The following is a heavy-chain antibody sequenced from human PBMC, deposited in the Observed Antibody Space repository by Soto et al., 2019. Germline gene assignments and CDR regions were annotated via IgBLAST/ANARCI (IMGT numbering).Heavy chain of an antibody. D-gene: IGHD1-1*01. V-gene: IGHV3-23*01. CDR1: GFNFKKFA. CDR2: ISCCGGSA. Sequence: EVQLLESGGGVVQPGGSLRLSCVASGFNFKKFAMAWVRQAAGEGLEWVSGISCCGGSASYADSVKGRFSIARDDSKNTVSLQLNSLRAADTAVYYCARTGDGHHDFLDYWGQGILVSVSS. J-gene: IGHJ4*02. CDR3: ARTGDGHHDFLDY.